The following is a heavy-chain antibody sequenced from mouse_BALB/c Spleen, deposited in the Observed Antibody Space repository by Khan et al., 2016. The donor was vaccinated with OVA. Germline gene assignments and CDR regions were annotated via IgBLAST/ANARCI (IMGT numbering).Heavy chain of an antibody. D-gene: IGHD1-2*01. Sequence: VQLQQPGPGLVKPSQSLSLTCTVTGYSITSGYGWNWIRQFPGNKLEWMGYISYSGSTNYNPSLKSRISITRDTSKNQFFLQLNSVTTEDTATYDCARTARIKYWGQGTTLTVSS. J-gene: IGHJ2*01. CDR3: ARTARIKY. CDR2: ISYSGST. CDR1: GYSITSGYG. V-gene: IGHV3-2*02.